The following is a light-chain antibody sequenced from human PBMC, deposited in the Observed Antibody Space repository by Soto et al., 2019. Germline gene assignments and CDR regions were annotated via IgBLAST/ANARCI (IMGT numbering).Light chain of an antibody. Sequence: DIQMTQSPSSVSASVGDRVTITCRASQGISSWIAWYQQKPGEAPKLLIYAASTLQSGVPSRFSGSGSGTDFTLTISSLQPEDFATYYCQQANSFPFTFGPGTKVDIK. CDR3: QQANSFPFT. CDR2: AAS. CDR1: QGISSW. J-gene: IGKJ3*01. V-gene: IGKV1-12*01.